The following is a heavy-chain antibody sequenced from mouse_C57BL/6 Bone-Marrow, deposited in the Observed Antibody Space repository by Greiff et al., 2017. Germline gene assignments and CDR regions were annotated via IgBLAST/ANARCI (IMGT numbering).Heavy chain of an antibody. CDR1: GFTFTDYY. CDR2: IRNKANGYTT. Sequence: DVQLVESGGGLVQPGGSLSLSCAASGFTFTDYYMSWVRQPPGKALEWLGFIRNKANGYTTEYSASVKGRFTISRDNSQSILYLQMNALRAEDSATYYCASLYGNWYFDVWGTGTTVTVSS. CDR3: ASLYGNWYFDV. D-gene: IGHD2-1*01. J-gene: IGHJ1*03. V-gene: IGHV7-3*01.